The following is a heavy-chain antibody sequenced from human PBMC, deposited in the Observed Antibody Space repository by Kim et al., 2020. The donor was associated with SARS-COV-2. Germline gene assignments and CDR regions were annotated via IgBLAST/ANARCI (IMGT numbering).Heavy chain of an antibody. J-gene: IGHJ4*02. CDR1: GYTFTGYY. CDR3: ARVQKDLVYANTLNPLDY. Sequence: ASVKVSCKASGYTFTGYYMHWVRQAPGQGLEWMGWINPNSGGTNYAQKFQGRVTMTRDTSISTAYMELSRLRSDDTAVYYCARVQKDLVYANTLNPLDYWGQGTLVTVSS. CDR2: INPNSGGT. D-gene: IGHD2-8*01. V-gene: IGHV1-2*02.